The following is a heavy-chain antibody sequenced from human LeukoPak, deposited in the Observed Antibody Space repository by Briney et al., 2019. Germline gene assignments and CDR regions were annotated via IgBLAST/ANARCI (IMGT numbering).Heavy chain of an antibody. CDR2: IKQDGSEK. D-gene: IGHD2-15*01. CDR1: GFTFSSYW. Sequence: PGGSLRLSCAASGFTFSSYWMSWVRQAPGKGLEWVANIKQDGSEKYYVDSVKGRFTISRDNAKNSLYLQMNSLRAEDTAVYYCARDPSGYCSGGSCYSSAAFDIWGQGTMVTVSS. V-gene: IGHV3-7*01. J-gene: IGHJ3*02. CDR3: ARDPSGYCSGGSCYSSAAFDI.